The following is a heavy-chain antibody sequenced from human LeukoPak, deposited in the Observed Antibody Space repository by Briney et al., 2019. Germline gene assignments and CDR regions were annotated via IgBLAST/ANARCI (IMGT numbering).Heavy chain of an antibody. D-gene: IGHD1-26*01. J-gene: IGHJ4*02. CDR3: ARTSGTYCAFDY. V-gene: IGHV3-48*01. CDR1: GFTYSSCI. Sequence: GGSLRLSCAVSGFTYSSCIMNWVRQAPGKGLEWVSYISSSSSTIYYADSVKGRFTISRDNAKNSLYLQMNSLRAEDTALYYCARTSGTYCAFDYWGQGTLVTVSS. CDR2: ISSSSSTI.